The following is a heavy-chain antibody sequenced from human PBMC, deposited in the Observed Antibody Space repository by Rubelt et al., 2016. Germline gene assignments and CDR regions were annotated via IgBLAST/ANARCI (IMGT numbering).Heavy chain of an antibody. D-gene: IGHD2-2*01. CDR3: ARHAIVVVPAAGWFDP. CDR1: GGSISSSSYY. V-gene: IGHV4-39*01. CDR2: IYYSGST. Sequence: QLQLQESGPGLVKPSETLSLTCTVSGGSISSSSYYWGWIRQPPGKGLEWIGSIYYSGSTYYNPSLRSRVTISVDTSKNQCSRKLSSVTAADTAVYYWARHAIVVVPAAGWFDPWGQGTLVTVSS. J-gene: IGHJ5*02.